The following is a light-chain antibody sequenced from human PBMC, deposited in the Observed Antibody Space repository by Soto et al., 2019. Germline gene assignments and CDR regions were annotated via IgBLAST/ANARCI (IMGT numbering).Light chain of an antibody. V-gene: IGKV1-5*01. CDR3: QQYNSYPIT. CDR1: QSISTW. Sequence: IEITQSPSTLSASVGDRVTITCRAGQSISTWLAWYQQRPGQAPNILISAASNLASGVPSRFRGSGSGTECTLTISGLQPDDVESDYCQQYNSYPITFGQGTRLEIK. J-gene: IGKJ5*01. CDR2: AAS.